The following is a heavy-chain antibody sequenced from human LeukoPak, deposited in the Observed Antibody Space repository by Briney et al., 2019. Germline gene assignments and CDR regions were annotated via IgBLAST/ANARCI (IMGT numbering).Heavy chain of an antibody. Sequence: SETLSLTYTVSGVSVTSFYWSWIRQPAGKGLEWIGRFFSSSNTNYNPSFKSRATTSVDKSENQFSLKLTSVTAADTAVYYCARFAGIYGHDYWGQGTLVSVSS. J-gene: IGHJ4*02. D-gene: IGHD3-10*01. CDR2: FFSSSNT. CDR3: ARFAGIYGHDY. V-gene: IGHV4-4*07. CDR1: GVSVTSFY.